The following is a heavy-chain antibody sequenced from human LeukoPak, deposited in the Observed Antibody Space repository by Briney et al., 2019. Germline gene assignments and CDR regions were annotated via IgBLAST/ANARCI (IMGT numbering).Heavy chain of an antibody. CDR2: IKQDGSQK. J-gene: IGHJ4*02. V-gene: IGHV3-7*01. CDR3: AKGPGSSWYEGIDY. CDR1: GFTFSSYW. Sequence: GGSLRLSCAASGFTFSSYWMSWVRQAPGKGLEWVANIKQDGSQKYYVDSVKGRFTISRDNAKNSLYLQMNSLRAEDTAVYYCAKGPGSSWYEGIDYWGQGTLVTVSS. D-gene: IGHD6-13*01.